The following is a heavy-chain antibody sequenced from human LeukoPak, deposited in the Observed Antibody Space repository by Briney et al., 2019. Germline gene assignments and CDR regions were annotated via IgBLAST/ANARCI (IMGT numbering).Heavy chain of an antibody. Sequence: SETLSLTCTVSGGSISGYYWNWIRQPAGKGLEWIGRIYATGATNYNPSLMSRVTMSVDTSKNQFSLKLLSVTAADTAVYYCARDLGGYNYGYSFDYWGQATLVTVSS. CDR1: GGSISGYY. V-gene: IGHV4-4*07. J-gene: IGHJ4*02. CDR3: ARDLGGYNYGYSFDY. CDR2: IYATGAT. D-gene: IGHD5-18*01.